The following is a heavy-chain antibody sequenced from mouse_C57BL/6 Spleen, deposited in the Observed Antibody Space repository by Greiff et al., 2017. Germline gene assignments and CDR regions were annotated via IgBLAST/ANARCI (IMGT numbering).Heavy chain of an antibody. CDR3: TRGRYYARDY. J-gene: IGHJ4*01. Sequence: VQLQQSGAELVKPGASVKISCKASGYAFSSYCMNWVKQRPGKGLEWIGQIYPGDGDTNYNGKVKGKATMTADKSSSTAYMELRSQTAEDSAVYYCTRGRYYARDYWGQGTSVTVSS. CDR1: GYAFSSYC. V-gene: IGHV1-80*01. CDR2: IYPGDGDT.